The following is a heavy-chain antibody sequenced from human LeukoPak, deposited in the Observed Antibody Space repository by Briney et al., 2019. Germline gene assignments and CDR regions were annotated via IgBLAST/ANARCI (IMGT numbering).Heavy chain of an antibody. J-gene: IGHJ4*02. V-gene: IGHV4-39*07. CDR2: IYYSGST. Sequence: SETLSLTCIVSGGSISSTSYCWGWIRQPPGKGLEWIGSIYYSGSTYYNPSLKSRVTISVDTSKNQFSLKLSSVTAADTAVYYCARDSWGYYDSSGYPMDWGQGTLVTVSS. D-gene: IGHD3-22*01. CDR3: ARDSWGYYDSSGYPMD. CDR1: GGSISSTSYC.